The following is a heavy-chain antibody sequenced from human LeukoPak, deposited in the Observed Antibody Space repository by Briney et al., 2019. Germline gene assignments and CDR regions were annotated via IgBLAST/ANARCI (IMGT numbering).Heavy chain of an antibody. CDR1: GCTFDDYY. CDR3: AKGTEQQPHAYFDY. J-gene: IGHJ4*02. Sequence: GRSLRLSCAGSGCTFDDYYMHWVRQAPGKGLEWVSGISWNSGSIGYADSVKGRFTISRDNANNSLYLQMNSLRAEDTALYYCAKGTEQQPHAYFDYWGQGTLVTVSS. CDR2: ISWNSGSI. V-gene: IGHV3-9*01. D-gene: IGHD6-13*01.